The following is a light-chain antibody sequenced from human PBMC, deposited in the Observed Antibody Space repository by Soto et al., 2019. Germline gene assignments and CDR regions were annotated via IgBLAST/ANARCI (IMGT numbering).Light chain of an antibody. V-gene: IGLV2-8*01. CDR3: CSYAGNNNV. Sequence: QSVLTQPPSASGSPGQSVTISCTGTSSDVGGHNYVSWYQQHPGKAPKLMIYEVTQRPSGVPDRFSGSKSGNTASLTVSGLQAEDEADYYCCSYAGNNNVFGTGT. CDR1: SSDVGGHNY. J-gene: IGLJ1*01. CDR2: EVT.